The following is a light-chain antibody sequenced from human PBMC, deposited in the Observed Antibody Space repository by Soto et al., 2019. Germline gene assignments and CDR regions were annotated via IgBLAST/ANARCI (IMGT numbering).Light chain of an antibody. J-gene: IGKJ3*01. CDR3: QQLNSYPLFT. Sequence: DLQLTQSPSFLSASVGDRVTITCRASQGISSYLAWYQQKPGKAPQLLIYAASTLQSGVPSRFSGSGSGTEFTLTISSLQPEDFATYYCQQLNSYPLFTFGPGTKVDIK. CDR2: AAS. V-gene: IGKV1-9*01. CDR1: QGISSY.